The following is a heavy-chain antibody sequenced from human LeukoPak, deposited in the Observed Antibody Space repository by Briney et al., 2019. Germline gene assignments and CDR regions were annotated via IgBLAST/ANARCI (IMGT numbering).Heavy chain of an antibody. D-gene: IGHD2-15*01. J-gene: IGHJ3*02. CDR2: ISSSSSYI. V-gene: IGHV3-21*01. Sequence: GGSLRLSCAPSGFTFSSYSMNWVRQAPGKGLEWVSSISSSSSYIYFADSVKGRFTISRDNAKNSLYLQMNSLRAEDTAVYYCARVGYCSGGSCDEDAFDIWGQGTMVTVSS. CDR1: GFTFSSYS. CDR3: ARVGYCSGGSCDEDAFDI.